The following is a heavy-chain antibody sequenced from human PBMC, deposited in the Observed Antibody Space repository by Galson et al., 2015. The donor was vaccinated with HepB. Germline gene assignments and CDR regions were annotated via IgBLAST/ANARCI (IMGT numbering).Heavy chain of an antibody. D-gene: IGHD3-3*01. CDR3: ARFLRRTYYDFWSGSDPYFQH. J-gene: IGHJ1*01. CDR2: MNPNSGNT. CDR1: GGTFSSYA. Sequence: SVKVSCKASGGTFSSYAINWVRQAPGQGLEWMGWMNPNSGNTGYAQKFQGRVTMTRNTSISTAYMELSSLRSEDTAVYYCARFLRRTYYDFWSGSDPYFQHWGQGTLVTVSS. V-gene: IGHV1-8*02.